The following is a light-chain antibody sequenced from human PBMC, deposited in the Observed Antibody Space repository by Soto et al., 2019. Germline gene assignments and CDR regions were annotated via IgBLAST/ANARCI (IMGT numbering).Light chain of an antibody. Sequence: QSVLTQPPSVSGAPGQRVSISCSWSSSNIGAGFDVHWYQQFPGAAPKLLIYSDVNRPSGVPYRFSASKSGTSASLTITGLQTEDEAHYYCQSYDSGVSASVFGGGTKLTVL. CDR3: QSYDSGVSASV. J-gene: IGLJ2*01. V-gene: IGLV1-40*01. CDR2: SDV. CDR1: SSNIGAGFD.